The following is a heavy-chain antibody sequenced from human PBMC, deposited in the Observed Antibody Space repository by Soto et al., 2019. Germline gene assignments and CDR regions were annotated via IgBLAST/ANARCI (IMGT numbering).Heavy chain of an antibody. Sequence: GASVKVSCKASGYTFTSYDINWVRQATGQGLEWMGWMNPNSGNTGYAQKFQGRVTMTRNTSISTAYMELSSLRSEDTAVYYCAQGAGYSGYDYEWDAFDIWGQGTMVTVSS. CDR1: GYTFTSYD. CDR2: MNPNSGNT. CDR3: AQGAGYSGYDYEWDAFDI. V-gene: IGHV1-8*01. D-gene: IGHD5-12*01. J-gene: IGHJ3*02.